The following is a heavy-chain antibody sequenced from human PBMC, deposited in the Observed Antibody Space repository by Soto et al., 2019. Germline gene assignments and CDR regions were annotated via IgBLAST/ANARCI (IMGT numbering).Heavy chain of an antibody. J-gene: IGHJ4*02. CDR2: SSNYNGNT. CDR1: GYTFSEYG. CDR3: ARGPPGYSSSWYDY. D-gene: IGHD6-13*01. Sequence: QVQLVQSGAEVKKAGASVQVSCKASGYTFSEYGISWVRQAPGQVLEWVGWSSNYNGNTNYAQKVQGRVTITTDKSTRPAYMALRSLRSDDTAVYYCARGPPGYSSSWYDYWGQGTLVTVSS. V-gene: IGHV1-18*01.